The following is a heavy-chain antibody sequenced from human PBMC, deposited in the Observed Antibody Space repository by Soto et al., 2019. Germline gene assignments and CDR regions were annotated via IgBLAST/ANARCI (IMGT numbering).Heavy chain of an antibody. CDR3: AREGAVAGDAFDI. CDR1: GFTFSSYA. V-gene: IGHV3-64*01. Sequence: PGGSLRLSCAASGFTFSSYAMHWVRQAPGKGLEYVSAISSNGGSTYYANSVKGRFTISRDNSKNTLYLQMGSLRAEDMAVYYCAREGAVAGDAFDIWGQGTMVTVSS. J-gene: IGHJ3*02. CDR2: ISSNGGST. D-gene: IGHD6-19*01.